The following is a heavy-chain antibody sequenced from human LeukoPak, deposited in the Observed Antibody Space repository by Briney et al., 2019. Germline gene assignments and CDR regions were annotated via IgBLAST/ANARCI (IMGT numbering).Heavy chain of an antibody. J-gene: IGHJ5*02. CDR1: GFTFSSYE. CDR2: IRYEGSNK. V-gene: IGHV3-30*02. Sequence: TGGSLRLSCAASGFTFSSYEMNWVRQAPGKGLEWVAFIRYEGSNKYYADSVKGRFTISRDNSKNTLYLQMNSLRAEDTAVYYCARGDDYNWFDPWGQGTLVTVSS. CDR3: ARGDDYNWFDP. D-gene: IGHD2-21*02.